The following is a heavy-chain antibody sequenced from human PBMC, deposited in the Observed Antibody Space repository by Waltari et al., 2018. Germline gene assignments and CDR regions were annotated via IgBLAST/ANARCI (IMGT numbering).Heavy chain of an antibody. CDR1: GGSFSGYY. D-gene: IGHD3-10*01. Sequence: QVQLQQWGAGLLKPSETLSLTCAVYGGSFSGYYWSWIRQPPGKGLEWIGEINHSGSTNYNPSLKSRVTISVDTSKNQFSLKLSSVTAADTAVYYCARGVLWFGELLSRFDYWGQGTLVTVSS. CDR3: ARGVLWFGELLSRFDY. V-gene: IGHV4-34*01. J-gene: IGHJ4*02. CDR2: INHSGST.